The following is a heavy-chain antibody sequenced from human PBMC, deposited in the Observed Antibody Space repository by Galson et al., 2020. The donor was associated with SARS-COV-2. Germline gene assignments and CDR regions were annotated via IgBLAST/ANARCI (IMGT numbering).Heavy chain of an antibody. CDR1: GFTFSSYG. D-gene: IGHD3-16*02. CDR2: IWYDGSNK. V-gene: IGHV3-33*01. J-gene: IGHJ6*02. CDR3: ARIPMITVGGVIDPGYYGMDV. Sequence: TGGSLRLSCAASGFTFSSYGMHWVRQAPGKGLEWVAVIWYDGSNKYYADSVKGRFTISRDNSKNTLYLQMNSLRAEDTAVCYCARIPMITVGGVIDPGYYGMDVWGQGTTVTVSS.